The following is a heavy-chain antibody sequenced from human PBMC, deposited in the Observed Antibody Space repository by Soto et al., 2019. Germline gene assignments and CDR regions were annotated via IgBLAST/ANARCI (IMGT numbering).Heavy chain of an antibody. CDR2: IIPISDTT. J-gene: IGHJ6*02. D-gene: IGHD2-2*01. CDR1: GGTFSSYA. CDR3: ARSQGSSTSLEIYYYYYYGMDV. Sequence: QVQLVQSGAEVKKPGSSVKVSCKASGGTFSSYAISWVRQAPGQGLEWMGGIIPISDTTNYAQKFQGRVTITAYESTSTAYMELRSLRSEDTAVYYWARSQGSSTSLEIYYYYYYGMDVWGQGTTVTVSS. V-gene: IGHV1-69*01.